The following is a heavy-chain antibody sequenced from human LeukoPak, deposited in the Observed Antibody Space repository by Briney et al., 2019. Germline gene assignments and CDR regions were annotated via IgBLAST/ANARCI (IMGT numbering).Heavy chain of an antibody. CDR1: GGSFSGYY. CDR2: INHSGST. CDR3: ARHGKLRIAAAVR. V-gene: IGHV4-34*01. D-gene: IGHD6-13*01. J-gene: IGHJ4*02. Sequence: SETLSLTCAVYGGSFSGYYWSWIRQPPGKGLEWIGGINHSGSTNYNPSLKSRVTISVDTSKNQFSLKLSSVTAADTAVYYCARHGKLRIAAAVRWGQGTLVTVSS.